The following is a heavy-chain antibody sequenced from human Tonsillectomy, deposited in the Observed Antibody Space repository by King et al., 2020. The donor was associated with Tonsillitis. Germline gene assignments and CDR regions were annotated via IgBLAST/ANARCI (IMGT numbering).Heavy chain of an antibody. D-gene: IGHD3-22*01. J-gene: IGHJ5*02. V-gene: IGHV6-1*01. CDR1: GDSVSSNSAA. Sequence: VQLQQSGPGLVKPSQTLSLTCAIPGDSVSSNSAAWNWIRQSPSRGLEWLGRTYYRSKWYNDYAVSVKSRITINPDTSKNQFSLQLNSVTPEDTAVYYCARAFYYDSSGPLHPSNWFDHWGQGTLVTVSS. CDR2: TYYRSKWYN. CDR3: ARAFYYDSSGPLHPSNWFDH.